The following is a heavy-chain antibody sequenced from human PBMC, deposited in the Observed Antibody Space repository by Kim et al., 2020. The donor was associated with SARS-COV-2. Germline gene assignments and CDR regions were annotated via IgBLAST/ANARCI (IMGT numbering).Heavy chain of an antibody. CDR1: GYTFYTYA. V-gene: IGHV1-3*01. D-gene: IGHD3-10*01. CDR3: AIEFRTDFSMAQIYDY. J-gene: IGHJ4*02. CDR2: IDGGNGNT. Sequence: ASVKVSCKASGYTFYTYAMHWVRQAPGQRLEWMGCIDGGNGNTQYSQKFQGRVTFTRDTSATTAYMNLSSLRSEDTAVYFCAIEFRTDFSMAQIYDYWGQ.